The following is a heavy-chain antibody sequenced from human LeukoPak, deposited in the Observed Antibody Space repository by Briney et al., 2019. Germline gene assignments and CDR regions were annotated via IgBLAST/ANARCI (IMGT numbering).Heavy chain of an antibody. Sequence: GRSLRLSCAASGFTFSSYGMHWVRQAPGKGLEWVAVIWYDGSNKYYADSVKGRFTISRDNSKNTLYLQMNSLRAEDTAVYYCARGPPWGHFDYWGQGTLVTVSS. D-gene: IGHD3-16*01. CDR1: GFTFSSYG. CDR3: ARGPPWGHFDY. CDR2: IWYDGSNK. V-gene: IGHV3-33*01. J-gene: IGHJ4*02.